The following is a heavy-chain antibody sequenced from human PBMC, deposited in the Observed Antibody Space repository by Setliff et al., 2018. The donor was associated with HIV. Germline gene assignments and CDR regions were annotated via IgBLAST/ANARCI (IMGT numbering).Heavy chain of an antibody. Sequence: GGSLRLSCAASGFTFSAHGMHWVRQAPGKGLEWVTFITYGESVKGRFTISRDNAKNTLYLQMNSLRAEDTAVYYCARDRGYPDSFNIWGQGTVVTVSS. CDR2: ITYG. J-gene: IGHJ3*02. CDR3: ARDRGYPDSFNI. CDR1: GFTFSAHG. D-gene: IGHD3-10*01. V-gene: IGHV3-30*12.